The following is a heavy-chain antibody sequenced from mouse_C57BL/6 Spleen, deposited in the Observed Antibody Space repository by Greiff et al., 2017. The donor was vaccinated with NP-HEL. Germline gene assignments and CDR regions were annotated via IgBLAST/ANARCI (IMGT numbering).Heavy chain of an antibody. CDR1: GYTFTSYW. J-gene: IGHJ2*01. D-gene: IGHD2-4*01. V-gene: IGHV1-52*01. CDR3: AREITALFDY. CDR2: IDPSDSET. Sequence: VQLQQSGAELVRPGSSVKLSCKASGYTFTSYWMQWVKQRPIQGLEWIGNIDPSDSETHYNQKFKDKATLTVDKSSSTAYMQLSSLTSEDSAVYYCAREITALFDYWGQGTTLTVSS.